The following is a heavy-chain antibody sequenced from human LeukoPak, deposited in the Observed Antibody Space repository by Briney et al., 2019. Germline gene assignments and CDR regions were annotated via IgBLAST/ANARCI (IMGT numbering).Heavy chain of an antibody. J-gene: IGHJ6*03. Sequence: SETLSLTCTVSGGSISSYYWSWIRQPPGKGLEWIGYIYYSGSTNYNPSLKSRVTISVDTSENQFSLKLSSVTAADTAVYYCARDGHYYYMDVWGKGTTVTVSS. CDR1: GGSISSYY. CDR3: ARDGHYYYMDV. V-gene: IGHV4-59*01. CDR2: IYYSGST.